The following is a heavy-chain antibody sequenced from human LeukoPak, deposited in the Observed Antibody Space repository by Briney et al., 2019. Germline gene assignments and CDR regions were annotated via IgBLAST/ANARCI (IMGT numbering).Heavy chain of an antibody. CDR3: AKAHTYYYDCSGYYILV. D-gene: IGHD3-22*01. Sequence: GGSLRLSCAASGFTFSSYAMSWVRQAPGKGREWVSAISGSGGSTYYADSVKGRFTISRDNSKNTLYLQMNSLRVEDTAVYYCAKAHTYYYDCSGYYILVWGQGTLVTVSS. CDR1: GFTFSSYA. CDR2: ISGSGGST. J-gene: IGHJ4*02. V-gene: IGHV3-23*01.